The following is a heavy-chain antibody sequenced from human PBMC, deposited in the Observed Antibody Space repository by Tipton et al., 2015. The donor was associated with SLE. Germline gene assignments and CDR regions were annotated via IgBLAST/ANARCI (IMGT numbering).Heavy chain of an antibody. CDR1: GGSITSYY. CDR3: ARDHGGGDY. CDR2: IYYSGST. V-gene: IGHV4-59*12. Sequence: TLSLTCTVSGGSITSYYWSWIRQPPGKGLEWIGYIYYSGSTNYNPSLKSRVTISVDTSKNQFSLKLSSVTAADTAVYYCARDHGGGDYWGQGTLVTVSS. D-gene: IGHD3-10*01. J-gene: IGHJ4*02.